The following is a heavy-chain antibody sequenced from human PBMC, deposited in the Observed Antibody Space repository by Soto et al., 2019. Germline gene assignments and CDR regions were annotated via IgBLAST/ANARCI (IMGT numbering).Heavy chain of an antibody. V-gene: IGHV3-21*01. D-gene: IGHD6-13*01. CDR3: ARESFARIAAAGMDY. CDR1: GFTFSSYS. J-gene: IGHJ4*02. Sequence: PGGSLRLSCAASGFTFSSYSMNWVRQAPGKGLEWVSSISSSSSYIYCADSVKGRFTISRDNAKNSLYLQMNSLRAEDTAGYYCARESFARIAAAGMDYWGQGTLVTVSS. CDR2: ISSSSSYI.